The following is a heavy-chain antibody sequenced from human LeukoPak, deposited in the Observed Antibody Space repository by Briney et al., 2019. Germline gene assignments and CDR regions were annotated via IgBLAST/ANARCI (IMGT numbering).Heavy chain of an antibody. V-gene: IGHV3-21*01. CDR3: ARHSRDGYDY. D-gene: IGHD5-24*01. CDR1: GFTFSSYS. Sequence: GGSLRLSCAASGFTFSSYSMNWVRQAPGKGLEWVSSISSSSSYIYYADSVKGRFTISRDNSKNTLYLQMNSLRAEDTAVYYCARHSRDGYDYWGQGTLVTVSS. J-gene: IGHJ4*02. CDR2: ISSSSSYI.